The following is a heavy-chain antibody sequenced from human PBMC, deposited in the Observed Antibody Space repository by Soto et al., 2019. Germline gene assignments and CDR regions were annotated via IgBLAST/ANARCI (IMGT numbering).Heavy chain of an antibody. CDR1: GFTVSSHY. CDR2: IYSGGST. V-gene: IGHV3-53*02. D-gene: IGHD3-16*01. Sequence: EVQLVETGGGLIQPGGSLRLSCAASGFTVSSHYMSWVRQAPGKGLEWVSVIYSGGSTYYADSVKGRFTISRDNSKNTLYLQKNSRIAEDTAVYYCARDRREASRLRVDYYGMDVWGQGTTVTVSS. J-gene: IGHJ6*02. CDR3: ARDRREASRLRVDYYGMDV.